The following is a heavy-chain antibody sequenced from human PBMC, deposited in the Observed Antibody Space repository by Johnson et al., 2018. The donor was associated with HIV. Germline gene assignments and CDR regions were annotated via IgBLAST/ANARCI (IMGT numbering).Heavy chain of an antibody. CDR3: AKGNGDYRSDAFDI. D-gene: IGHD4-17*01. J-gene: IGHJ3*02. CDR1: GFIVSNSY. V-gene: IGHV3-30*02. CDR2: IAHDESIT. Sequence: QVQLVESGGGLIQPGGSLRLSCAASGFIVSNSYMSWVRQAPGKGLEWVAFIAHDESITHYADSVKGRITIYRDNSKNTLYLQMNTLRAEDTAVYYCAKGNGDYRSDAFDIWGQGTMVTVSS.